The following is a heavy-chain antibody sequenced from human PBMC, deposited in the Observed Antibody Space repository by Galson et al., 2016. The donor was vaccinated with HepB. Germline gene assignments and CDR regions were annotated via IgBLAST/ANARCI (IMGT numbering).Heavy chain of an antibody. CDR3: ARVSTSIIAAAGRNLFDY. Sequence: SLRLSCAASGFTFSSCWMSWVRQAPGKGLEWVANINQDGSDKYYVDSVKGRFTISRDNAKNSLYLQMNSLRAEDTAVYYCARVSTSIIAAAGRNLFDYWGQGTLVTVSS. D-gene: IGHD6-13*01. V-gene: IGHV3-7*04. CDR1: GFTFSSCW. J-gene: IGHJ4*02. CDR2: INQDGSDK.